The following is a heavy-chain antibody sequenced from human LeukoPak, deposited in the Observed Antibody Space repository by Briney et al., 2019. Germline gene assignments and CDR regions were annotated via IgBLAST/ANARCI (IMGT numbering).Heavy chain of an antibody. CDR1: GFTFSNYG. CDR2: ISYDGSNK. D-gene: IGHD3-22*01. J-gene: IGHJ4*02. V-gene: IGHV3-30*18. CDR3: AKGPYYYDSSGYYPLDY. Sequence: GRSLRLSCAASGFTFSNYGMHWVRQAPGKGLEWVAVISYDGSNKYYADSVKGRFTISRDNSKNTLYLQMNSLRAEDTAVYYCAKGPYYYDSSGYYPLDYWGQGTLVTVSS.